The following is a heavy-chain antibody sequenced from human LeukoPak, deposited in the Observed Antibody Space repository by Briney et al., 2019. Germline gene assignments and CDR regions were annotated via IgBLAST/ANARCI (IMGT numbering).Heavy chain of an antibody. CDR3: ASGYGDYEGYAFDI. Sequence: SVKVSCKASGGTFSSYTISWVRQAPGQGLEWMGRIIPILGIANYAQKLQGRVTMTTDTSTSTAYMELRSLRSDDTAVYYCASGYGDYEGYAFDIWGQGTMVTVSS. V-gene: IGHV1-69*02. D-gene: IGHD4-17*01. J-gene: IGHJ3*02. CDR2: IIPILGIA. CDR1: GGTFSSYT.